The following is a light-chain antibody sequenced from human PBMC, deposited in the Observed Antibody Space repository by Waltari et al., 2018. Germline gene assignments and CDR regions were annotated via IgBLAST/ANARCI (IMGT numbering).Light chain of an antibody. CDR1: GSNIGAGYD. V-gene: IGLV1-40*01. Sequence: QSVLTQPPSVSGAPGQRVTIACTGTGSNIGAGYDVPWYQHPPRAAPKLLIYGTSSRPLGVPDRFFGSTSGTSASLAITGLQAEDEAVYYCQSYDTSLSVVFGGGTKLTVL. CDR3: QSYDTSLSVV. CDR2: GTS. J-gene: IGLJ3*02.